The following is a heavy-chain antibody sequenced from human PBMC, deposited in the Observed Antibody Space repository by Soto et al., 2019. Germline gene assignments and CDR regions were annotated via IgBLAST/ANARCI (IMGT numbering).Heavy chain of an antibody. D-gene: IGHD2-2*01. CDR2: ISYDGSNK. CDR3: AKSAGYCSSTSCYSSYYGMDV. CDR1: GLTFSSYG. J-gene: IGHJ6*02. Sequence: GGSLRLSCAASGLTFSSYGMHWVRQAPGKGLEWVAVISYDGSNKYYADSVKGRFTISRDNSKNTLYLQMNSLRAEDTAVYYCAKSAGYCSSTSCYSSYYGMDVWGQGTTVTVSS. V-gene: IGHV3-30*18.